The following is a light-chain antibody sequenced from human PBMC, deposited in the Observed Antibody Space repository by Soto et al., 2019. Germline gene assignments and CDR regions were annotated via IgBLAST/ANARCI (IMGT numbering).Light chain of an antibody. CDR3: QQYNNWPPLGWT. V-gene: IGKV3-20*01. CDR1: QSVSSSY. Sequence: EIVLTQSPGTLSLSPGERATLSCRASQSVSSSYLAWYQQKPGQAPRLLIYGASSRATGIPDRFSGSGSGTDFTLTISRLEPEDFAVYYCQQYNNWPPLGWTFGQGTKVDIK. J-gene: IGKJ1*01. CDR2: GAS.